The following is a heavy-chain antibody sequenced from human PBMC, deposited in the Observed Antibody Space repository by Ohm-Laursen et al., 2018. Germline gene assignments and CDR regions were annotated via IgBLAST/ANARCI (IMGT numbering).Heavy chain of an antibody. Sequence: TLSLTCAVYGGSFSGYYWSWNRQPAGQGLEWIGRIYSSGSTNYNPSLKSRVTMSVDTSKSQFSLKVNSVTAAVTAVYYCARSFDTYYFDLWGQGTLVTVSS. V-gene: IGHV4-59*10. CDR1: GGSFSGYY. CDR3: ARSFDTYYFDL. J-gene: IGHJ4*02. CDR2: IYSSGST.